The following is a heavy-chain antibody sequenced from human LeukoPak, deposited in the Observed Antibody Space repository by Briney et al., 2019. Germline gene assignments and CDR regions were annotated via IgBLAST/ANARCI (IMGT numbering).Heavy chain of an antibody. CDR2: IIPIFGTA. CDR3: ARPSRDYYDSSGSREWYAFDI. J-gene: IGHJ3*02. V-gene: IGHV1-69*13. CDR1: GGTFSSYA. Sequence: ASVKVSCKASGGTFSSYAISWVRQAPGQGLEWMGGIIPIFGTANYAQKFQGRVTITADESTSTAYMELSSLRSEDTAVYYCARPSRDYYDSSGSREWYAFDIWGQGTMVTVSS. D-gene: IGHD3-22*01.